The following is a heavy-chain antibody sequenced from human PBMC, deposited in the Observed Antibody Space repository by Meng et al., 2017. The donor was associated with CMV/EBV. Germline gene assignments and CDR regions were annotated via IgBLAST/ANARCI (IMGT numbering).Heavy chain of an antibody. D-gene: IGHD4-23*01. CDR2: INSDGSST. CDR3: ARGNIDGNHGFDY. J-gene: IGHJ4*02. V-gene: IGHV3-74*01. CDR1: GFNFTGYW. Sequence: CAASGFNFTGYWMHWVRQAPGKGLVWVSRINSDGSSTSYGDSVKGRFTISRDNAKNTLFLQVNSLRAEDTAVYYCARGNIDGNHGFDYWGQGTLVTVSS.